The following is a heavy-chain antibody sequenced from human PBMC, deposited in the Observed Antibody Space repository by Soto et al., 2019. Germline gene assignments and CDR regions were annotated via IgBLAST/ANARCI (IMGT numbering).Heavy chain of an antibody. J-gene: IGHJ5*02. V-gene: IGHV4-61*08. D-gene: IGHD3-22*01. CDR2: IYYTGST. CDR3: ARVASGYDSSGYYSSGWFDP. CDR1: GGSISSGDYY. Sequence: SETLSLTCTVSGGSISSGDYYWTWIRQPPGKGLEWIGYIYYTGSTNYNPSLKSRVTISVDTSKNQFSLKVSSVTAADTAVYYCARVASGYDSSGYYSSGWFDPWGQGTLVTVSS.